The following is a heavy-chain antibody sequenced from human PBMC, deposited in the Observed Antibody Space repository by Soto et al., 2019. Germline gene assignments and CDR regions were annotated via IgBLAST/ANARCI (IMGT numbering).Heavy chain of an antibody. V-gene: IGHV4-59*01. CDR3: GRAAPYYYYMDV. J-gene: IGHJ6*03. CDR2: IYYSGST. Sequence: SETLSLTCTVSGGSISSYYWSWIRQPPGKGLEWIGYIYYSGSTNYDPSLKSRVTISVDTSKNQFSLKLSSVTAADTAVYYCGRAAPYYYYMDVWGKGTTVTVSS. CDR1: GGSISSYY.